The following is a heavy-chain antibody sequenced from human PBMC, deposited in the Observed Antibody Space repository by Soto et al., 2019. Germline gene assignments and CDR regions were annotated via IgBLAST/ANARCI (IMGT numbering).Heavy chain of an antibody. V-gene: IGHV3-30-3*01. J-gene: IGHJ6*02. CDR1: GFTFSSYA. Sequence: VQLLESGGGLVQPGGSLRLSCAASGFTFSSYAMHWVRQAPGKGLEWVAVISYDGSNKYYADSVKGRFTISRDNSKNTLYLQMNSLRAEDTAVYYCARGSELESSYYGMDVWGQGTTVTVSS. CDR2: ISYDGSNK. CDR3: ARGSELESSYYGMDV. D-gene: IGHD1-1*01.